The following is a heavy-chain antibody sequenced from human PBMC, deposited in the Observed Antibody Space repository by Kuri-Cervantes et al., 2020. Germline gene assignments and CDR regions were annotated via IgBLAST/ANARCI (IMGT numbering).Heavy chain of an antibody. CDR1: GFTFSNYE. D-gene: IGHD6-19*01. CDR2: ISGSGSTK. J-gene: IGHJ4*02. CDR3: ARLGSSGPDW. Sequence: GGSLRLSCAASGFTFSNYEMKWVRQAPGKGLEWLSHISGSGSTKYYADSLEGRFTISRDNAKNSLYLQMNSLRDEDTAVYYCARLGSSGPDWWGQGTLVTVSS. V-gene: IGHV3-48*03.